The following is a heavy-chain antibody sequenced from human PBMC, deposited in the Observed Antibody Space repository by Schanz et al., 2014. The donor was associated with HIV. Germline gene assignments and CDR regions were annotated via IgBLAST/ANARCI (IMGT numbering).Heavy chain of an antibody. CDR1: GLTFSSYG. D-gene: IGHD4-4*01. J-gene: IGHJ4*02. CDR3: ARGGYYSANEVGFDH. V-gene: IGHV3-33*08. CDR2: IWYDGSNK. Sequence: VVLVESGGGLVQPGGSLRLSCAGSGLTFSSYGMHWVRQAPGKGLEWGAVIWYDGSNKYYADSVKGRFTISRDNSKNTLYFQMNSLRAEDTAIYYCARGGYYSANEVGFDHWGQGTLVTVSS.